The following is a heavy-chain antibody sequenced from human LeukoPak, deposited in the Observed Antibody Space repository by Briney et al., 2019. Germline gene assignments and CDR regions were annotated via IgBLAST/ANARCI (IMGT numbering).Heavy chain of an antibody. CDR1: GFTVSSNY. CDR3: ARARGGYDFDY. V-gene: IGHV3-7*03. D-gene: IGHD5-12*01. J-gene: IGHJ4*02. Sequence: GGSLRLSCAASGFTVSSNYMSWVRQAPGKGLEWVANIKQDGSEKYYVDSVKGRFTISRDNAKNSLYLQLNSLRAEDTAVYYCARARGGYDFDYWGQGTLVTASS. CDR2: IKQDGSEK.